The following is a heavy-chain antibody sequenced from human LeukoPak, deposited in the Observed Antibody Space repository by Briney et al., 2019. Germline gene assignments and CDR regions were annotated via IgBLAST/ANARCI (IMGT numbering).Heavy chain of an antibody. D-gene: IGHD3-10*01. V-gene: IGHV1-3*01. CDR2: INAGNGNT. CDR3: ARVDTMVRFNWFDP. Sequence: ASVKVSCKASGYTFTSYAMHWVRQAPGQRLEWMGWINAGNGNTKYSQKFQGRVTITRDTSASTAYMELSSLRSEDTAVYYCARVDTMVRFNWFDPWGQGTLVTVSS. J-gene: IGHJ5*02. CDR1: GYTFTSYA.